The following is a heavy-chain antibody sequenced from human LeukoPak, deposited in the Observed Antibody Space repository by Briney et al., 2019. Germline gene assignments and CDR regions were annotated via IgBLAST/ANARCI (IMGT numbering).Heavy chain of an antibody. CDR2: IYYSGST. V-gene: IGHV4-39*01. CDR3: ARHKSEGDSSLYRPIDY. D-gene: IGHD3-16*02. J-gene: IGHJ4*02. CDR1: GGSISSSSYY. Sequence: SETLSLTCNVSGGSISSSSYYWDWIRQPPGKGLEWIGNIYYSGSTTYNPSLKSRVTISVDTSKNQFSLKLNAVTAADTAVYYCARHKSEGDSSLYRPIDYWGQGALVTVSS.